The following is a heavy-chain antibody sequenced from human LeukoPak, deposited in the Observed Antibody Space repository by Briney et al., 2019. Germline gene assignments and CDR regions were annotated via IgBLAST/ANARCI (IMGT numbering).Heavy chain of an antibody. D-gene: IGHD6-19*01. Sequence: GGSLRLSCAASGFTFSNYWMIWVRQAPGQGLEWVANIKQDGSDKSYVGSVRGRFTISRDNAENSLYLQMNSLRAEDTAVYYCARSRTSGDEALAGNYWGQGTLVTVSS. V-gene: IGHV3-7*01. CDR1: GFTFSNYW. CDR2: IKQDGSDK. CDR3: ARSRTSGDEALAGNY. J-gene: IGHJ4*02.